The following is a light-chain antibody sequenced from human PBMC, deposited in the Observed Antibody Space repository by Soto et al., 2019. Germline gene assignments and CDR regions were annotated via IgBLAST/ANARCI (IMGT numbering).Light chain of an antibody. CDR3: QQYNSYSGT. CDR1: QSINIW. Sequence: DIQMTQSPSTLSASVGDRVTITCRASQSINIWLAWYQQKPGKAPNLLIYKASSLESGVPSRFSGSGSGTEFTLTINSLQPYDFATYYCQQYNSYSGTFGQGTKVEIK. CDR2: KAS. J-gene: IGKJ1*01. V-gene: IGKV1-5*03.